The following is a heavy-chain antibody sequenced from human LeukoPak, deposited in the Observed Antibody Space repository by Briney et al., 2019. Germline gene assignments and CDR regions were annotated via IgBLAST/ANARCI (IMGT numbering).Heavy chain of an antibody. Sequence: ASVKVSCKASGYTFTSYGISWVRQAPGQGLEWMGWISAYNGNTNYAQKLQGRVTMTTDTSTSTAYMELRSLRFDDTAVYYCARDPDLDCSGGSCYYNWFDPWGQGTLVTVSS. CDR1: GYTFTSYG. J-gene: IGHJ5*02. CDR2: ISAYNGNT. V-gene: IGHV1-18*01. D-gene: IGHD2-15*01. CDR3: ARDPDLDCSGGSCYYNWFDP.